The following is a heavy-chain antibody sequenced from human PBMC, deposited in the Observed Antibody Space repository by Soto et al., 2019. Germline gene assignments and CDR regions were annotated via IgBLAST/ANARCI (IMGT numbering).Heavy chain of an antibody. Sequence: QVQLVESGGGVVQPGRSLRLSCAASGFTFSSYAMHWVRQAPGKGLEWVAVISYDGSNKYYADSVKGRFTISRDNSKTTRYLQMNSLRAEGTAVYYCARGTTVGYWGQGTLVTVSS. CDR3: ARGTTVGY. CDR1: GFTFSSYA. J-gene: IGHJ4*02. D-gene: IGHD4-17*01. V-gene: IGHV3-30-3*01. CDR2: ISYDGSNK.